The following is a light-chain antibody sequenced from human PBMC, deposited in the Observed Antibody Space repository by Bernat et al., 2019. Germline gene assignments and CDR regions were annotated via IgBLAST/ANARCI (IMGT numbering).Light chain of an antibody. CDR1: QRISSES. CDR2: EAS. V-gene: IGKV3-20*01. J-gene: IGKJ2*01. CDR3: QQYGTSPYT. Sequence: ETVLTQSPGTLSLPLGYRASLSWRASQRISSESLAWYQHRPGQAPRLLIYEASYRATGIPDRFTAGGSGTDFTLTIGRLEPEDSAVYFCQQYGTSPYTFGLGTRAEI.